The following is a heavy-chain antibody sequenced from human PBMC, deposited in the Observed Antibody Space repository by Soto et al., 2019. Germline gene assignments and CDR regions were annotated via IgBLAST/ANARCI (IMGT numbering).Heavy chain of an antibody. D-gene: IGHD3-10*01. CDR3: ARTGYYYYYGMDV. CDR2: INHSGST. J-gene: IGHJ6*02. CDR1: GGSFSGYY. Sequence: ASETLSLTCAVYGGSFSGYYLSWIRQPPGKGLEWIGEINHSGSTNYNPSLKSRVTISVDTSKNQFSLKLSSVTAADTAVYYCARTGYYYYYGMDVWGQGTTVTVSS. V-gene: IGHV4-34*01.